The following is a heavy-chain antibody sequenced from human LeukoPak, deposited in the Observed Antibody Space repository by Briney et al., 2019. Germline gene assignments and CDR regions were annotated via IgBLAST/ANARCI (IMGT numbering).Heavy chain of an antibody. CDR3: AKRETYYYGSGFDY. CDR2: ISWNSGSI. CDR1: GFTFDDYA. J-gene: IGHJ4*02. Sequence: GRSLRLSCSASGFTFDDYAMHWVRQAPGKGLEWVSGISWNSGSIGYADSVKGRFTISRDNAKNSLYLQMNSLRAEDTALYYCAKRETYYYGSGFDYWGQGTLVTVSS. D-gene: IGHD3-10*01. V-gene: IGHV3-9*01.